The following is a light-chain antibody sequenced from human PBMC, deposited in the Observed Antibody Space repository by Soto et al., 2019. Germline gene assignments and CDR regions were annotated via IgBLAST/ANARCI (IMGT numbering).Light chain of an antibody. J-gene: IGKJ4*01. CDR3: QQLNDYPLT. V-gene: IGKV1-9*01. CDR1: QGVRGN. CDR2: AAS. Sequence: DIQLTQSPSFLSASVGDRITITCRASQGVRGNLARYQQKSGKAPKLLISAASSLQSGVPSRFSGSGSGTEFTLTISCLQPEDFATYYCQQLNDYPLTFGGGTKVDIK.